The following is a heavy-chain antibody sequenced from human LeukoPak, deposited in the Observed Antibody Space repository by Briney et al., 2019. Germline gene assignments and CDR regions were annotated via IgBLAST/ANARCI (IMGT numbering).Heavy chain of an antibody. CDR3: AKSALWESERRSWFDP. CDR2: VSGSGVGT. CDR1: GFTFITYA. Sequence: GGSLRLSCAASGFTFITYAMSWVRQAPGKGLEWVAYVSGSGVGTYYADSVRGRFTISRDNSANMLYLHMNSLRAEDTAVYHCAKSALWESERRSWFDPWGQGTLVTVFS. J-gene: IGHJ5*02. D-gene: IGHD3-16*01. V-gene: IGHV3-23*01.